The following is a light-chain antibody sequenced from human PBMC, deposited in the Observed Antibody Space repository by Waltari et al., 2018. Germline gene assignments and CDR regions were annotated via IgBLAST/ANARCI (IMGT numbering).Light chain of an antibody. CDR1: SSNIGAGHD. Sequence: QSILTQPTSVSGAPGQRVTISCTGSSSNIGAGHDVHWYQAFPGTAPKLLIYGNNNRPSGVPDRFSGSKSGSSASLAINGLQAEDEADYYCQSFDSNVGGGVVFGGGTKVTVL. J-gene: IGLJ3*02. V-gene: IGLV1-40*01. CDR2: GNN. CDR3: QSFDSNVGGGVV.